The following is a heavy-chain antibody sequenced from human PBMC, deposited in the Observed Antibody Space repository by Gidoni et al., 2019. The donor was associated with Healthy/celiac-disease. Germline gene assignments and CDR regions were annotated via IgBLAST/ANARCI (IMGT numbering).Heavy chain of an antibody. J-gene: IGHJ4*02. Sequence: VQPGGSLRLSCAASGFTFSSYWMSWVRQAPGKGLEGVANIKQDGSEKYYVESVKGRFTISRDNAKNSLYLQMNSLRAEETAVYYCARGYDRKDYWGQGTLVTVSS. V-gene: IGHV3-7*04. CDR1: GFTFSSYW. CDR2: IKQDGSEK. CDR3: ARGYDRKDY. D-gene: IGHD3-22*01.